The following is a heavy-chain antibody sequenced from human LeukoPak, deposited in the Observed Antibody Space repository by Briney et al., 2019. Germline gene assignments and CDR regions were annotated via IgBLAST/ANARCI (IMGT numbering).Heavy chain of an antibody. CDR2: IKSKTDGGTT. V-gene: IGHV3-15*01. CDR1: GFTFSNAW. CDR3: TTVVSGRPEEGY. J-gene: IGHJ4*02. Sequence: GGSLRLSCAASGFTFSNAWRSWVRQAPGKGLEWVGGIKSKTDGGTTDYAAPVKGRFTISRDDSKNTLYLQMNSLKTEDTAVYYCTTVVSGRPEEGYWGQGTLVTVSS. D-gene: IGHD1-26*01.